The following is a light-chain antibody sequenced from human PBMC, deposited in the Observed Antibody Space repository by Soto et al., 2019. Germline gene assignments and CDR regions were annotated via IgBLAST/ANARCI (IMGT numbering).Light chain of an antibody. CDR1: QSVLYSSNNKNY. Sequence: DIVMTQSPDSLAVSLGERATINCKSSQSVLYSSNNKNYLAWYQQKPGQPPKLLIYWASTRESGVPDRFSGRGSGTDFTLTISSLQAEDVAFYYCQQYYSTPWTFGQGTKVEIK. CDR3: QQYYSTPWT. J-gene: IGKJ1*01. CDR2: WAS. V-gene: IGKV4-1*01.